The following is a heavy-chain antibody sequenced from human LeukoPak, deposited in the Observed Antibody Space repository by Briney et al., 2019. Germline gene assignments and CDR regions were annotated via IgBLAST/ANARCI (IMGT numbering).Heavy chain of an antibody. Sequence: PGGSLRLSCAASGFTFSSYSMNWVRQAPGKGLEWVSSISSSSSYIYYADSVKGRFTVSRDNAKNSLYLQMNSLRAEDTAVYYCARESLWFIPFDYWGQGTLVTVSS. J-gene: IGHJ4*02. CDR3: ARESLWFIPFDY. CDR2: ISSSSSYI. D-gene: IGHD3-10*01. V-gene: IGHV3-21*01. CDR1: GFTFSSYS.